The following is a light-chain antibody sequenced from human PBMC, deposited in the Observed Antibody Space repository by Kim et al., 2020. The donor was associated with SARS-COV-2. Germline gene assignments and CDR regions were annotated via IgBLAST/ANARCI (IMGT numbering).Light chain of an antibody. J-gene: IGKJ1*01. CDR1: QSISSW. V-gene: IGKV1-5*03. CDR3: QQYNSYWT. Sequence: DIQMTQSPSTLSASVGDRVTITCRASQSISSWLAWYQQKPGKAPKLLIYKASSLESGVPSRFSGSGSGTEFTLTISSLQPDDFATYYCQQYNSYWTSGQGTKGDIK. CDR2: KAS.